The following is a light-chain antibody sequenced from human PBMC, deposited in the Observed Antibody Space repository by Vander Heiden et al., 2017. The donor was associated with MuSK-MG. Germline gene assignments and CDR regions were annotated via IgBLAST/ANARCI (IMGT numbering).Light chain of an antibody. Sequence: QSALAQPTSVSGSPGQSITISCTGTSSDVGGFNYVSWYQQHPGKAPKLIIYDVSNRPSGLSTRFSGSKSGNTASLTISGLQPEDEAHYYCSYYTRPNTVLFGGGTKLTVL. CDR1: SSDVGGFNY. J-gene: IGLJ2*01. CDR2: DVS. CDR3: SYYTRPNTVL. V-gene: IGLV2-14*03.